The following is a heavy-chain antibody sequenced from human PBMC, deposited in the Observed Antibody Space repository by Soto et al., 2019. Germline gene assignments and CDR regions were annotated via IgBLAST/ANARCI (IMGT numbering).Heavy chain of an antibody. V-gene: IGHV4-34*01. Sequence: SETLSLTCAVYGGSFSGYYWSWIRQPPGKGLEWIGEINHSGSTNYNPSLKSRVTISVDTSKNQFSLKLSSVTAADTAVYYCARYGISSFRLLTESFDFCGPGIMVT. CDR1: GGSFSGYY. D-gene: IGHD3-9*01. J-gene: IGHJ3*01. CDR3: ARYGISSFRLLTESFDF. CDR2: INHSGST.